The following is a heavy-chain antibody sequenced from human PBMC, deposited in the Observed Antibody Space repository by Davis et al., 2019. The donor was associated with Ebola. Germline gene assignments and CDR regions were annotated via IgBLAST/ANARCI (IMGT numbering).Heavy chain of an antibody. D-gene: IGHD6-19*01. Sequence: PGGSLRLSCAASGFTFSSYWMSWVRPAPGKGLEWVANIKQDGSEKYYVDSVKGRFTISRDNAKNSLYLQMNSLRAEDTAVCYCASSQAVGHWDPFDYWGQGTLVTFSS. V-gene: IGHV3-7*01. CDR2: IKQDGSEK. CDR1: GFTFSSYW. J-gene: IGHJ4*02. CDR3: ASSQAVGHWDPFDY.